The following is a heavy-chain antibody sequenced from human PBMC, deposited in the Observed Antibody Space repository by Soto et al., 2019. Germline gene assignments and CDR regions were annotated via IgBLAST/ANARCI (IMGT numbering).Heavy chain of an antibody. J-gene: IGHJ6*02. D-gene: IGHD4-17*01. V-gene: IGHV1-69*13. CDR1: GGTFSSYA. CDR2: IIPIFGTA. Sequence: SVKVSCKASGGTFSSYAISWVRQAPGQGLEWMGGIIPIFGTANYAQKFQGRVTITADESTSTAYMELSSLRSEDTAVYYCARDYRESDYGADTYYYYYGMDVWGQGTTVTVPS. CDR3: ARDYRESDYGADTYYYYYGMDV.